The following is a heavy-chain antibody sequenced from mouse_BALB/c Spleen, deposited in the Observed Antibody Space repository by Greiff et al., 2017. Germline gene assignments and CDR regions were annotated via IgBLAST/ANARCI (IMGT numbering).Heavy chain of an antibody. D-gene: IGHD2-14*01. CDR1: GYSITSGYY. V-gene: IGHV3-6*02. Sequence: EVQLQESGPGLVKPSQSLSLTCSVTGYSITSGYYWNWIRQFPGNKLEWMGYISYDGSNNYNPSLKNRISITRDTSKNQFFLKLNSVTTEDTATYYCAIFYRYGYAMDYWGQGTSVTVSS. CDR2: ISYDGSN. CDR3: AIFYRYGYAMDY. J-gene: IGHJ4*01.